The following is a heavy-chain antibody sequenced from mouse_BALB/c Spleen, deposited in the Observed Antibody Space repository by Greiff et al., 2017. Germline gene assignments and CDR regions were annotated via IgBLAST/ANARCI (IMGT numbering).Heavy chain of an antibody. V-gene: IGHV1-4*02. CDR2: INPSSGYT. D-gene: IGHD3-1*01. CDR1: GYTFTSYT. J-gene: IGHJ2*01. Sequence: QVQLKQSAAELARPGASVKMSCKASGYTFTSYTMHWVKQRPGQGLEWIGYINPSSGYTEYNQKFKDKTTLTADKSASAAYMQLSSLTSEDAAVYYCASAQRGSPFEDWGQGTTLTVSA. CDR3: ASAQRGSPFED.